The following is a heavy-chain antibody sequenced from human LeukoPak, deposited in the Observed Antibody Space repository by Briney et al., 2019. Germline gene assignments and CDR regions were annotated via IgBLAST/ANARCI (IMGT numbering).Heavy chain of an antibody. Sequence: PGGSLRLSCAASGFTVSSNYMSWVRQAPGKGLEWVSVIYSGGSTYYADSVKGRFTISRDNSKNTLYLQINSLRAEDTAVYYCARVSYDSSGYYFDYWGQGTLVTVSS. CDR2: IYSGGST. J-gene: IGHJ4*02. CDR3: ARVSYDSSGYYFDY. V-gene: IGHV3-53*01. D-gene: IGHD3-22*01. CDR1: GFTVSSNY.